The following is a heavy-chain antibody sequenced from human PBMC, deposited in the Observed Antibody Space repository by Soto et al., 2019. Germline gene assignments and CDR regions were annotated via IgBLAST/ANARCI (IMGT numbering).Heavy chain of an antibody. D-gene: IGHD6-19*01. CDR2: INPNSGGT. Sequence: ASVKVSCKASGYTFTGYYMHWVRQAPGQGLEWMGRINPNSGGTNYAQKFQGRVTMTRDTSISTAYMELSRLRSDDTAVYYCARAPIAVAGTFYYYYGMDVWGQMTTVTVSS. V-gene: IGHV1-2*06. J-gene: IGHJ6*02. CDR3: ARAPIAVAGTFYYYYGMDV. CDR1: GYTFTGYY.